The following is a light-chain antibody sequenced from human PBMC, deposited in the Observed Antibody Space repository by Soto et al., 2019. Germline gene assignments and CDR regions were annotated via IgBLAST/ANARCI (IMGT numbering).Light chain of an antibody. J-gene: IGKJ1*01. V-gene: IGKV3-15*01. CDR3: QQYNNWPPD. Sequence: EIVMTQSPATLSVSPGERATLSCRASQSVSSNLAWYQQKPGQAPRLLIYGASTRATGIPARFSGSGSGTDFTLTISSLQSEDFAVYYCQQYNNWPPDFGQGTKVEIK. CDR1: QSVSSN. CDR2: GAS.